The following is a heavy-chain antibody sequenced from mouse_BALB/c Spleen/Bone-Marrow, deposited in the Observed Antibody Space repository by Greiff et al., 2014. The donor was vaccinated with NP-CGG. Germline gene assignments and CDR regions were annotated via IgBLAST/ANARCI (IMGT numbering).Heavy chain of an antibody. CDR3: ASYYYGSAWFAY. Sequence: EVQLQESGAELVKPGASVKLSCTASGFNIKDTYMHWVKQRPERGLEWIGRIDPANGNTKYDPKFQGKATITADTSSNTAYLQLSSLTSEDTAVYYRASYYYGSAWFAYWGQGTLVTVSA. CDR1: GFNIKDTY. V-gene: IGHV14-3*02. J-gene: IGHJ3*01. CDR2: IDPANGNT. D-gene: IGHD1-1*01.